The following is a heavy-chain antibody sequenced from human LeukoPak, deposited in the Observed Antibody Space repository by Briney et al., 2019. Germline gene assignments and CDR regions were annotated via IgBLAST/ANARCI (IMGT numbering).Heavy chain of an antibody. V-gene: IGHV1-18*04. CDR3: ARGPRNDFWSGYPYYYYYGMDV. J-gene: IGHJ6*02. CDR1: GYTFTGYY. Sequence: GASVKISCKASGYTFTGYYMHWVRQAPGQGLEWMGWISAYNGNTNYAQKLQGRVTMTTDTSTSTAYMELRSLRSDDTAVYYCARGPRNDFWSGYPYYYYYGMDVWGQGTTVTVSS. D-gene: IGHD3-3*01. CDR2: ISAYNGNT.